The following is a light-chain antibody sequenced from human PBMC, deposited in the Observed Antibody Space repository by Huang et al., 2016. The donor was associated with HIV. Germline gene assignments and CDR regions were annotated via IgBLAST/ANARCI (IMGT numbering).Light chain of an antibody. CDR3: QQRSNWPRT. Sequence: EIVLTQSPATLSLSPGESATLSCRASENIFNYLAWYQQKPGQAPRLLLYDASNRATGIPARFRGSGSGTDFTLTISSLEPEDFAVYYCQQRSNWPRTFGGGTKVEIK. CDR2: DAS. V-gene: IGKV3-11*01. J-gene: IGKJ4*01. CDR1: ENIFNY.